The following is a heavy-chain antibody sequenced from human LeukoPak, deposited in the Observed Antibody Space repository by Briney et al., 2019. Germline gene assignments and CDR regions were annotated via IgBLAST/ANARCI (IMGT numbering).Heavy chain of an antibody. V-gene: IGHV4-4*07. D-gene: IGHD3-10*01. J-gene: IGHJ4*02. CDR2: IHTSGST. CDR3: ASAYYYGSGSFYLI. Sequence: SETPSLTCTVSGGSISSYYWSWIRQPAGKGLEWIGRIHTSGSTNYNPSLKSRVTMSVDTTKNQFSLKLSSVTAADTAVYYCASAYYYGSGSFYLIWGQGTLVTVSS. CDR1: GGSISSYY.